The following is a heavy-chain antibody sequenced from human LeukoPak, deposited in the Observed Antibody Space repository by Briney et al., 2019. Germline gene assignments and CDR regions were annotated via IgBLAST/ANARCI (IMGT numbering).Heavy chain of an antibody. CDR3: ARGQGNWNDVRYYYYGMDV. J-gene: IGHJ6*02. V-gene: IGHV1-69*13. CDR1: GGTFSSYA. Sequence: ASVKVSCKASGGTFSSYAISWVRQAPGQGLEWMGGIIPIFGTANYAQKFQGRVTITADESTSTAYMELSSLRSEDTAVYYCARGQGNWNDVRYYYYGMDVWGQGTTVTVSS. CDR2: IIPIFGTA. D-gene: IGHD1-20*01.